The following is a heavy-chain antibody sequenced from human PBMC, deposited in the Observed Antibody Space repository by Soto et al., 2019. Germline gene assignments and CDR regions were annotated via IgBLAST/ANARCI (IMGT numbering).Heavy chain of an antibody. Sequence: GASVKVSCKASGGTFSSYAISWVRQAPGQGLEWMGGIIPIFGTANYAQKFQGRVTITADESTSTAYMELSSLRSEDTAVYYCARVSIRAVAEYYYYYYGMDVWGQGTTVTVSS. J-gene: IGHJ6*02. CDR1: GGTFSSYA. D-gene: IGHD6-19*01. CDR3: ARVSIRAVAEYYYYYYGMDV. V-gene: IGHV1-69*13. CDR2: IIPIFGTA.